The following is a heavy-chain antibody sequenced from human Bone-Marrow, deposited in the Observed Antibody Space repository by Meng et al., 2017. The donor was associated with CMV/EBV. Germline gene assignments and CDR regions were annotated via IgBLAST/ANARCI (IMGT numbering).Heavy chain of an antibody. V-gene: IGHV4-39*07. D-gene: IGHD1-1*01. Sequence: SETLSLTCTVSGGSISSSSYYWGWIRQPPGKGLEWIGSIYYSGSTNYNPSLKTRVTISLDTSKSRCSLKLSSVTAADTAVYFCARDFHIEAVQLDNYHHFFGMDVWGQGTTVTVSS. J-gene: IGHJ6*02. CDR2: IYYSGST. CDR1: GGSISSSSYY. CDR3: ARDFHIEAVQLDNYHHFFGMDV.